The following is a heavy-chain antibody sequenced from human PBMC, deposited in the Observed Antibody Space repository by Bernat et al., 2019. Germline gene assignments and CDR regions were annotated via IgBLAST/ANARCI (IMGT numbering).Heavy chain of an antibody. CDR2: LYYSGRT. J-gene: IGHJ1*01. D-gene: IGHD3-22*01. Sequence: QVQLQESGPGLVKPSETLSLTCTVSGGSISSYYWSWIRQPPGKGLEWIGYLYYSGRTNSNPSLTIRVNISVDTSKNQFSLKLSSVTAADTAVYYCATRDPDYYDSSGYYPFQHWGQGTLVTVSS. CDR1: GGSISSYY. CDR3: ATRDPDYYDSSGYYPFQH. V-gene: IGHV4-59*08.